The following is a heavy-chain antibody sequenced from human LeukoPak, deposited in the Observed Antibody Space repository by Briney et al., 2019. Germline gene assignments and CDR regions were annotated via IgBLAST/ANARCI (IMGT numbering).Heavy chain of an antibody. V-gene: IGHV3-7*03. CDR3: ARKTGTTGEAFDY. CDR2: IKVDGSEK. CDR1: GFTFSNFW. J-gene: IGHJ4*02. D-gene: IGHD1-1*01. Sequence: GGSLRLSCAASGFTFSNFWMSWVRQAPGKGLEWVANIKVDGSEKYYADSVKCRFTISRDNAENSLYLQMNSLRAEDTAVYYCARKTGTTGEAFDYWGQGTQVTVSS.